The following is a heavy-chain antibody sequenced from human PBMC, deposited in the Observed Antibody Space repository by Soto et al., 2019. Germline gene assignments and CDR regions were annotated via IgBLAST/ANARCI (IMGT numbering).Heavy chain of an antibody. CDR2: SDHSGST. J-gene: IGHJ4*02. V-gene: IGHV4-34*01. Sequence: SETLSLTCAVYGGSFSAYYWSCLRQPPGKGLERIGESDHSGSTNYNPSLESRVTISLDTSKNQFSLKVSSVTAADTAVYYCARVRERLQYFDWFYHFDSRGQGTLVPVS. CDR1: GGSFSAYY. CDR3: ARVRERLQYFDWFYHFDS. D-gene: IGHD3-9*01.